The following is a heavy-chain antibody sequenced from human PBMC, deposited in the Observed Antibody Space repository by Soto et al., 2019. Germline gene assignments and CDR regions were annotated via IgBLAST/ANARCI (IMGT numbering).Heavy chain of an antibody. CDR3: ARDPGIEFYYYGMDV. V-gene: IGHV3-30-3*01. Sequence: PGGSLRLSCAASGFTFSSYAMHWVRQAPGKGLEWVAVISYDGSNKYYADSVKGRFTISRDNSKNTLFLQMNSLRAEDTAVYYCARDPGIEFYYYGMDVWGQGTMVTVSS. CDR1: GFTFSSYA. CDR2: ISYDGSNK. J-gene: IGHJ6*02.